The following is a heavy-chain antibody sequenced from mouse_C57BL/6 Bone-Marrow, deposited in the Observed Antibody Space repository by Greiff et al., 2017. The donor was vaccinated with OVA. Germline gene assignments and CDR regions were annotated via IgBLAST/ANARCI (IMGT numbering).Heavy chain of an antibody. D-gene: IGHD1-1*01. CDR2: SLPGSGST. J-gene: IGHJ2*01. Sequence: QVQLQQSGAELLKPGASVKLSCKATGYTFTGYWIEWVKQRPGHGPEWIGESLPGSGSTNYNEKFKGKATFTADTSSNTAYMQLSSLTTEDSAIYYCARDGSSKGENYFDYWGQGTTLTVSS. CDR1: GYTFTGYW. CDR3: ARDGSSKGENYFDY. V-gene: IGHV1-9*01.